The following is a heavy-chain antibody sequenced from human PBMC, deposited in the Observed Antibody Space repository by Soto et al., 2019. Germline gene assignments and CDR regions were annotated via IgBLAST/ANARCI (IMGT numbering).Heavy chain of an antibody. J-gene: IGHJ6*02. CDR1: GYIFTSSD. D-gene: IGHD5-12*01. CDR3: ASGYSGYVQRYVLGV. Sequence: QVQLVQSGAEVKKPGASVKVSCKASGYIFTSSDINWVRQATGQGLEWMGWMNPNSGNTVYAQKFQGRVSMTRDTSISTAYMDLSSLRSEDTAVYYCASGYSGYVQRYVLGVWGQGTTVTVSS. CDR2: MNPNSGNT. V-gene: IGHV1-8*01.